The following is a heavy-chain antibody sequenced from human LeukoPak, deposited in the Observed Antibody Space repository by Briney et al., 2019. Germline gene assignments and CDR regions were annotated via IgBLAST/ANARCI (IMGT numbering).Heavy chain of an antibody. Sequence: GGSLRLSCAASGFSFNSYAMNWVRQAPGKGLEWVSVVSSTGATTYYAAYVKGRFTISRDNSKSTLYLQMDALRADDTAVYYCARSLNGFYRALDFWGQGTLVTVSS. CDR3: ARSLNGFYRALDF. CDR2: VSSTGATT. J-gene: IGHJ4*02. V-gene: IGHV3-23*01. CDR1: GFSFNSYA. D-gene: IGHD3-22*01.